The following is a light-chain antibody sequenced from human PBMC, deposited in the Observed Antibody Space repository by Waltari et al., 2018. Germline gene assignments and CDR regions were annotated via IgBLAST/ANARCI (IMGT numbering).Light chain of an antibody. CDR3: QQRYNWRLS. CDR2: DAS. CDR1: QSVNTY. V-gene: IGKV3-11*01. J-gene: IGKJ4*01. Sequence: EIVLTQSPATLSLSPGDRATLSCRASQSVNTYLVWYQQKPGQAPRLLIYDASDRATGILARFSGSGSGTDFTLTISSLEPEDFAVYYCQQRYNWRLSFGGGTKVEIK.